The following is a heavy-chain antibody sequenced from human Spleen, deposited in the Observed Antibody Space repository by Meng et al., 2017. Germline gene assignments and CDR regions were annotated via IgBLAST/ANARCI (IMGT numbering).Heavy chain of an antibody. CDR1: GGSISTSGYY. CDR3: VRSSAWVRTGFDL. CDR2: IGHSGFT. V-gene: IGHV4-39*01. Sequence: QPQLQESGPGLVKPSEALSLTCSVSGGSISTSGYYWGWIRQSPGKGLEWIGSIGHSGFTYYTPSVKSRVTVSIDTSKSQFSLKLTSVTAADTAVYFCVRSSAWVRTGFDLWGRGTLVTVSS. J-gene: IGHJ2*01. D-gene: IGHD3-22*01.